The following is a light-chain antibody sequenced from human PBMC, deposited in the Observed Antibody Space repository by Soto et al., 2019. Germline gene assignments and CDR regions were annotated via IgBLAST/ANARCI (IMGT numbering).Light chain of an antibody. CDR1: SSDVGAYNY. Sequence: QSALTQPASVSGSPGQSITISCTGTSSDVGAYNYVSWFQQHPGKAPTLIISEVSNRPSGVSNRFSGSKSGNAASLTISGRQAEDEADYFCFSFTTGWTHVCGTGTKVTVL. CDR2: EVS. J-gene: IGLJ1*01. CDR3: FSFTTGWTHV. V-gene: IGLV2-14*01.